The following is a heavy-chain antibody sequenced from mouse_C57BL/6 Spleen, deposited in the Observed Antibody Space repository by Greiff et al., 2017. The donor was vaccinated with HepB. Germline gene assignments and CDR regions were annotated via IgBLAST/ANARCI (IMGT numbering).Heavy chain of an antibody. J-gene: IGHJ1*03. V-gene: IGHV1-82*01. CDR3: ARSTGDYWYFDV. D-gene: IGHD2-13*01. CDR1: GYAFSSSW. Sequence: QVQLQQSGPELVKPGASVKISCKASGYAFSSSWMNWVKQRPGKGLEWIGRIYPGDGDTNYNGKFKGKATLTADKSSSTAYMQLSSLASEDSAVYFCARSTGDYWYFDVWGTGTTVTVSS. CDR2: IYPGDGDT.